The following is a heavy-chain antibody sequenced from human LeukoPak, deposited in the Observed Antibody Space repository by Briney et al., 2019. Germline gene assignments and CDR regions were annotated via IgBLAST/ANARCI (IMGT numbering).Heavy chain of an antibody. J-gene: IGHJ6*02. V-gene: IGHV3-66*01. CDR1: GVTVSSNY. CDR2: IYSGGST. Sequence: PGGSLRLSCAASGVTVSSNYMSWVRQAPGKGLEWVSVIYSGGSTYYADSVKGRFTISRDNSKNTLYLQMNSLRAEDTAVYYCARDSSGPYYYYYYGMDVWGQGTTVTVSS. CDR3: ARDSSGPYYYYYYGMDV. D-gene: IGHD3-22*01.